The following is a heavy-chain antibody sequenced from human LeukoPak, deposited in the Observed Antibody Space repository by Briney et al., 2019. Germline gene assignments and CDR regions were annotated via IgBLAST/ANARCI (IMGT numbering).Heavy chain of an antibody. J-gene: IGHJ4*02. D-gene: IGHD1-26*01. CDR1: GYSISSGYY. CDR2: IYHSGST. CDR3: ARASGLGGSSSGAWGAIFDY. V-gene: IGHV4-38-2*01. Sequence: SETLSLTCAVSGYSISSGYYRGWIRQPPGEGLAWVGGIYHSGSTYSNPSLKSRVAISVDTSKNQFSLKLSSVTAADTAVYYCARASGLGGSSSGAWGAIFDYWGQGTLVTVSA.